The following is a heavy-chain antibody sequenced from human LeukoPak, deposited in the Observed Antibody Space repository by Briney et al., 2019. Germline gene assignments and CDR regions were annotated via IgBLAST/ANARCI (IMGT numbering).Heavy chain of an antibody. CDR3: ARDYGDFFYGMDV. CDR2: IGTAGGT. Sequence: GGSLRLSCAASGFTFSSYDMHWVRQATGKGLEWVSAIGTAGGTYYPGSVKGRFTISRENAKNSLYLQMNSLRAGDTAVYYCARDYGDFFYGMDVWGQGTTVTVSS. CDR1: GFTFSSYD. D-gene: IGHD4-17*01. V-gene: IGHV3-13*01. J-gene: IGHJ6*02.